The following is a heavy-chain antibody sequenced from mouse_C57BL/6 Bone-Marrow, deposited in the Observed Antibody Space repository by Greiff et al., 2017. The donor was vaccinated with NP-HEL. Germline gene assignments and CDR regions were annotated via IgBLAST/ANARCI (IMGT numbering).Heavy chain of an antibody. J-gene: IGHJ2*01. CDR2: IYPGGGYT. D-gene: IGHD1-1*01. Sequence: VQLQQSGAELVRPGTSVKMSCKASGYTFTNYWIGWAKQRPGHGLEWIGDIYPGGGYTNYNEKFKGKATLTADKSSSTAYMQFCSLTSEDSAIYYCARENYGSSHYYYFDYWGQGTTLTVSA. V-gene: IGHV1-63*01. CDR1: GYTFTNYW. CDR3: ARENYGSSHYYYFDY.